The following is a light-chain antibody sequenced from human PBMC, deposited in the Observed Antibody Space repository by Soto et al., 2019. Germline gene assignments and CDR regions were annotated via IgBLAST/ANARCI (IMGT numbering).Light chain of an antibody. CDR1: QGLSSA. J-gene: IGKJ5*01. V-gene: IGKV1-13*02. Sequence: AIQLTQSPSSLSASVGDRVSTTCRASQGLSSALAWYQQKPGKPPKILIYDASSLQSGVTSRFSGSESGTDCTLTISSLQPEDFATYFCQQLTSYPFTFGQGTRLEIK. CDR3: QQLTSYPFT. CDR2: DAS.